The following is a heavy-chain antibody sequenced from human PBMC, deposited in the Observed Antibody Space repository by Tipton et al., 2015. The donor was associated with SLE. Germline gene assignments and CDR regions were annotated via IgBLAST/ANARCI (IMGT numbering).Heavy chain of an antibody. CDR3: AKGRLYYDSSGYSTGAFDI. CDR1: GFTFDDYA. J-gene: IGHJ3*02. Sequence: SLRLSCAASGFTFDDYAMHWVRQAPGKGLEWVSGISWNSGSIGYADSVKGRFTISRDNAKNSLYLQMNSLRAEDTALYYCAKGRLYYDSSGYSTGAFDIWGQGTMVTVSS. V-gene: IGHV3-9*01. D-gene: IGHD3-22*01. CDR2: ISWNSGSI.